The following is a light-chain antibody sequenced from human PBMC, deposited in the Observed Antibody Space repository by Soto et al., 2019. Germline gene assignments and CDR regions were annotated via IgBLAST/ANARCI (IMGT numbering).Light chain of an antibody. J-gene: IGKJ1*01. CDR2: DAS. Sequence: DIPMTQSPSTLSASVGDRVSITCRASQSVGSWLAWYQQKPGKAPKFLIYDASSLESGVPSRFGGSGSGTEFTLTITSLQPDDFATYYCQQYNSYPRTFGQGTKVEIK. V-gene: IGKV1-5*01. CDR1: QSVGSW. CDR3: QQYNSYPRT.